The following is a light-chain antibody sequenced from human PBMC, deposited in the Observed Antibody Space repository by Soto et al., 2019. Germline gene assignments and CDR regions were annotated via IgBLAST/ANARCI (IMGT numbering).Light chain of an antibody. CDR2: GAS. CDR1: QSIDSKY. CDR3: QHYGTSPGT. J-gene: IGKJ1*01. V-gene: IGKV3-20*01. Sequence: EIVLTQSPGTLSLSPRERATLSCRASQSIDSKYLGWYQQKPGQTPRLLIYGASSRATGIPDRFSGSGSGTDFTLTISRLEPEDFALYYCQHYGTSPGTFGQGTKVEIK.